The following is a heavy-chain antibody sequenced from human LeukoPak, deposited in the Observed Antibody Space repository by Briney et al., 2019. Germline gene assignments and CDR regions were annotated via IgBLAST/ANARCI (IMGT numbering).Heavy chain of an antibody. V-gene: IGHV1-2*02. CDR1: GYTFTGCY. D-gene: IGHD3-9*01. J-gene: IGHJ6*03. CDR3: ARVRDILTGYLVSYYMDV. CDR2: INPNSGGT. Sequence: ASVKVSCKASGYTFTGCYMHWVRQAPGQGLERMGWINPNSGGTNYAQKFQGRVTMTRDTSISTAYMELSRLRSDDTAVYYCARVRDILTGYLVSYYMDVWGKGTTVTVSS.